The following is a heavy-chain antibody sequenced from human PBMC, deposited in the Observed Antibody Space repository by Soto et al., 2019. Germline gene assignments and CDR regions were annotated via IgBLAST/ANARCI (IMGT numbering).Heavy chain of an antibody. CDR1: GGSFSGYY. CDR3: ARGSELGIAAAPDFDY. D-gene: IGHD6-13*01. Sequence: SETLSLTCAVYGGSFSGYYWSWIRQPPGKGLEWIGEINHSGSTNYNPSFKSRVTISVDTSKNQFSLKLSSVTAADTAVYYCARGSELGIAAAPDFDYWGQGTLVTVSS. CDR2: INHSGST. V-gene: IGHV4-34*01. J-gene: IGHJ4*02.